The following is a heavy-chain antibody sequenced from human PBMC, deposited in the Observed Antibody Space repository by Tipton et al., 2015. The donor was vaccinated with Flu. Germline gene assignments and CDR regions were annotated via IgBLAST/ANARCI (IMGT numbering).Heavy chain of an antibody. Sequence: LRLSCTVSGGSISSYYWSWLRQPPGKGLEWIGFVSYSGITNYNPSLKGRVTMSLDASKNHFSLSLSSVTAADTAVYYCARNGGSYSYQHWGQGTLVTVSS. J-gene: IGHJ1*01. V-gene: IGHV4-59*13. D-gene: IGHD3-10*01. CDR2: VSYSGIT. CDR1: GGSISSYY. CDR3: ARNGGSYSYQH.